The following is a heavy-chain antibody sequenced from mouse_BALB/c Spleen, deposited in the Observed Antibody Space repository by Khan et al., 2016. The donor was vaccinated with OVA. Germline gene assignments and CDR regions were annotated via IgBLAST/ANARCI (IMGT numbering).Heavy chain of an antibody. CDR3: ACELRGFAY. CDR1: GDSITRGY. CDR2: ISYSGNT. V-gene: IGHV3-8*02. J-gene: IGHJ3*01. D-gene: IGHD1-1*01. Sequence: EVQLQESGPSLVKPSQTLSLTCSVTGDSITRGYWNWIRKFPGNKLDYMGYISYSGNTYCNPSLKSRISITRDTSKKQYYLQLNSVTTEDTATYYCACELRGFAYWGQGTLVTVSA.